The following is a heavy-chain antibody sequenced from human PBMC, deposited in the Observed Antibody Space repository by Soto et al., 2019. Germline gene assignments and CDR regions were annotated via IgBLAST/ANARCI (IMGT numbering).Heavy chain of an antibody. CDR1: GYTFTTYG. J-gene: IGHJ4*02. CDR3: AKGYNYGYGDY. CDR2: VSGYNGNT. V-gene: IGHV1-18*01. Sequence: QVQLVQSGAEVKKPGASVKVSCKASGYTFTTYGISWVRQAPGQGLEWMGWVSGYNGNTKYAQKFQGRVTMTTDTFTATAYTELRSLRSADTAVYYCAKGYNYGYGDYWGLGTLVTVSS. D-gene: IGHD5-18*01.